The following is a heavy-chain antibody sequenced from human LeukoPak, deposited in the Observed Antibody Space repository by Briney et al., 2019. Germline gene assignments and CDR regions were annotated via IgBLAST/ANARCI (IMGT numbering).Heavy chain of an antibody. D-gene: IGHD3-10*01. J-gene: IGHJ4*02. V-gene: IGHV1-69*05. CDR3: AGPEYYYGSGGFDY. Sequence: ASVKVSCKASGGTFSSYAINWGRQAPGQGLEWMGRIIPIFGTANYAQKFQGRVTITTDESTSTAYMELSSLRSEDTAVYYCAGPEYYYGSGGFDYWGQGTLVTVSS. CDR1: GGTFSSYA. CDR2: IIPIFGTA.